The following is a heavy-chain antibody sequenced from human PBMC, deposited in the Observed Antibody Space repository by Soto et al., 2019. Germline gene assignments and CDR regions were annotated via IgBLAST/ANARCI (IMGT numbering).Heavy chain of an antibody. CDR1: GFTFSNAW. D-gene: IGHD6-25*01. V-gene: IGHV3-15*01. CDR2: IRSKTDGGTT. J-gene: IGHJ6*02. CDR3: ARAACFYYGMDV. Sequence: EVQLVESGGGLVKPGGSLRLSCAASGFTFSNAWMSWVRQAPGKGLEWVGRIRSKTDGGTTDYAAPVKGRFTISRDNSKNPLYLPVNDLRAEDKAAYYCARAACFYYGMDVWGQGTTVTVSS.